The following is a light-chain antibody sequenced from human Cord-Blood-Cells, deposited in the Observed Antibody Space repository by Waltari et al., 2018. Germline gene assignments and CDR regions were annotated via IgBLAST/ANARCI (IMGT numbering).Light chain of an antibody. J-gene: IGLJ2*01. CDR2: DVS. CDR3: CSYAGSYTYVV. Sequence: QSALTQPRSVSGSPGQSVTIPCPGTSSDAGGYTSVSRYQQHPGKAPKLKIYDVSKRPSGVPDRFSGSKSGNTASLTISGLQAEDEADYYCCSYAGSYTYVVFGGGTKLTVL. CDR1: SSDAGGYTS. V-gene: IGLV2-11*01.